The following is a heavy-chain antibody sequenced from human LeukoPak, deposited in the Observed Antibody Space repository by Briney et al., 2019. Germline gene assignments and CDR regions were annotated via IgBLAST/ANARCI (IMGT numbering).Heavy chain of an antibody. J-gene: IGHJ5*02. CDR3: ARGYGDEEYNWFDP. V-gene: IGHV3-23*01. CDR1: GFTFSSYA. D-gene: IGHD4-17*01. CDR2: ISGSGGST. Sequence: GGSLRLSCAASGFTFSSYAMSWVRQAPGKGLEWVSAISGSGGSTYYADSVKGRFTISRDNPKNTLYLQMNSLRAEDTAVYYCARGYGDEEYNWFDPWGQGTLVTVSS.